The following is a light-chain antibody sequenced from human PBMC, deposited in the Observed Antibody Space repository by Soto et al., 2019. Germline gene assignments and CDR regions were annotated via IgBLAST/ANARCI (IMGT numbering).Light chain of an antibody. Sequence: QSALTQPPSVSGSPGQSVTISCTGTSSDVGSYSRVSWYQQPPGTAPKLMIYEVSNRPSGVPDRFSASKSVNTASLTISGLQAEDEADYYCSSYTSSSTYVFGTGTKLTVL. V-gene: IGLV2-18*02. J-gene: IGLJ1*01. CDR3: SSYTSSSTYV. CDR2: EVS. CDR1: SSDVGSYSR.